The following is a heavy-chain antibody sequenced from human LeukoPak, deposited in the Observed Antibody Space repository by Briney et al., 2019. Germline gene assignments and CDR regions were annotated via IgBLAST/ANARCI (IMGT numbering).Heavy chain of an antibody. CDR1: GFTFSSYS. CDR3: ARDLGGAFDI. V-gene: IGHV3-21*01. Sequence: GGSLRLSCAASGFTFSSYSMNWVRQAPGKGLEWVSSISSSSSYVYYADSVKGRFTISRDNAKNSLYLQMNSLRAEDTAVYYCARDLGGAFDIWGQGTMVTVSS. CDR2: ISSSSSYV. D-gene: IGHD3-10*01. J-gene: IGHJ3*02.